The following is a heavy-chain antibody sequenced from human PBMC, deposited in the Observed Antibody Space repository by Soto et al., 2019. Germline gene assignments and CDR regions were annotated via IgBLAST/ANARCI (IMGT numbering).Heavy chain of an antibody. CDR2: ISAYNGNT. V-gene: IGHV1-18*01. D-gene: IGHD3-3*01. J-gene: IGHJ3*02. CDR1: GYTFTSYG. Sequence: ASVKVSCKASGYTFTSYGISWVRQAPGQGLEWMGWISAYNGNTNYAQKLQGRVTMTTDTSTCTAYMELRSLRSDDTAVYYCARERILRFLEWLPSPDAFDIWGQGTMVTVSS. CDR3: ARERILRFLEWLPSPDAFDI.